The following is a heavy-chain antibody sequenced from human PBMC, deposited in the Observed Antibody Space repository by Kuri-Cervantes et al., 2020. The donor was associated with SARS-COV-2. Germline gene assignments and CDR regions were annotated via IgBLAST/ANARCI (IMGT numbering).Heavy chain of an antibody. J-gene: IGHJ4*02. Sequence: CAASGFTVSGNYMSCVRQAPDKGLEWLSVIYTGDKTYYADSVKGRFTISRDNSQNTVYLQMNSLRAEDTAVYYCARDLGGVSGPFDYWGQGTLVTVSS. CDR1: GFTVSGNY. CDR3: ARDLGGVSGPFDY. CDR2: IYTGDKT. D-gene: IGHD3-16*01. V-gene: IGHV3-53*01.